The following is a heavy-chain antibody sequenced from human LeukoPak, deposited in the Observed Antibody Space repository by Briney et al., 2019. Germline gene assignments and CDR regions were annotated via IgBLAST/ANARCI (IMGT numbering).Heavy chain of an antibody. D-gene: IGHD3-3*01. J-gene: IGHJ6*03. CDR3: ASTWSGFPYYYYYMDV. CDR2: ISAYNGNT. Sequence: ASVKVSCKASGGTFSSYAISWVRQAPGQGLEWMGWISAYNGNTNYAQKLQGRVTMTTDTSTSTAYMELRSLRSDDTAVYYCASTWSGFPYYYYYMDVWGKGTTVTVSS. V-gene: IGHV1-18*01. CDR1: GGTFSSYA.